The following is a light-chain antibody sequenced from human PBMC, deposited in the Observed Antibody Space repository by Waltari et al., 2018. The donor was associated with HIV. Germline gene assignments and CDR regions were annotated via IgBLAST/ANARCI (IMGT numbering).Light chain of an antibody. J-gene: IGLJ2*01. V-gene: IGLV2-14*01. CDR3: SSYTSSSTVI. Sequence: QSALTQPASVSGSPGQPITISCTATSSDIGGYNYVTWYQQHPGKAPKLMIYEVSTRPSGVSNRFSGSKSGNTASLTISGLQAEDEADYYCSSYTSSSTVIFGGGTKLAVL. CDR2: EVS. CDR1: SSDIGGYNY.